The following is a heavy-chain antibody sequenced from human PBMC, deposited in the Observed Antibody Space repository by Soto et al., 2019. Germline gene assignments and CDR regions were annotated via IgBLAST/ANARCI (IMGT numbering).Heavy chain of an antibody. CDR3: ARGRVAAADYFDF. CDR1: GFTFSDYY. D-gene: IGHD2-2*01. V-gene: IGHV3-11*05. CDR2: ISSSTSHT. Sequence: QVQLVESGGGLVKPGGSLRLSCAVSGFTFSDYYMTWIRQAPGKGLEWASYISSSTSHTNYADSVKGRFTISRDNAKNSLFLQMTSLRAEDTAVYYWARGRVAAADYFDFWGQGTLVTVSS. J-gene: IGHJ4*02.